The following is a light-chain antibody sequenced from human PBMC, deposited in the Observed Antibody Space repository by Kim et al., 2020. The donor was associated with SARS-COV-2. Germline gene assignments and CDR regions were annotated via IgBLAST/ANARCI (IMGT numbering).Light chain of an antibody. Sequence: GDRVTITCRASQDITTALAWYQQKPGKTPKLLMYDVSTLESGVPSRFSGSGSGTDFTLTIGSLQPEDFATYYCQQFKNYTRTFGQGTKVDIK. J-gene: IGKJ1*01. V-gene: IGKV1D-13*01. CDR3: QQFKNYTRT. CDR1: QDITTA. CDR2: DVS.